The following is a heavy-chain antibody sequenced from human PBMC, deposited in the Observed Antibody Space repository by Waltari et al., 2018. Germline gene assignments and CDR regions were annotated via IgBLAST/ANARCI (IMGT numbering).Heavy chain of an antibody. D-gene: IGHD3-22*01. CDR3: ARDPGDSSGYYFYYFDY. CDR2: IIPIFGTA. V-gene: IGHV1-69*06. CDR1: VGTFSSYA. Sequence: QVQLVQSGAAVKKPGSSVKVSCQASVGTFSSYAISWVRQTHRQGLEWMGWIIPIFGTANYAQKFHGRVTMTTDTSTSTAYMELRSLRSDDTAVYYCARDPGDSSGYYFYYFDYWGQGTLVTVSS. J-gene: IGHJ4*02.